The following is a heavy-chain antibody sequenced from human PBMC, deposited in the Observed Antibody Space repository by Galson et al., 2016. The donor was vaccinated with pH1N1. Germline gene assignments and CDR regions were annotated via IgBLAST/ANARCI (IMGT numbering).Heavy chain of an antibody. CDR3: ARPGRTETTKEGFAWGYGMDV. Sequence: SMKVSCKASGGSFAKYAVSWVRQAPGQGLEWMGRIIPIYGTPNYAQKFQDRLTITADEYTTTVYMELNSLISADTAIYYCARPGRTETTKEGFAWGYGMDVWGQGTTVTVSS. J-gene: IGHJ6*02. D-gene: IGHD1-1*01. CDR2: IIPIYGTP. CDR1: GGSFAKYA. V-gene: IGHV1-69*13.